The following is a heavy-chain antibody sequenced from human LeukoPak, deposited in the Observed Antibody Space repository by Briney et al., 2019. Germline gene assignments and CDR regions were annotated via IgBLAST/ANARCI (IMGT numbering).Heavy chain of an antibody. J-gene: IGHJ6*02. Sequence: GGSLRLSCAASGFTFSSYAMHWVRQAPGKGLEWVAVISYDGSNKYYADSVKGRFTISRDNSKNTLYLQMNSLRAEDTAVYYCATGTWGDQDYYYYGMDVWGQGTTVTVSS. CDR3: ATGTWGDQDYYYYGMDV. CDR2: ISYDGSNK. V-gene: IGHV3-30-3*01. CDR1: GFTFSSYA. D-gene: IGHD1-26*01.